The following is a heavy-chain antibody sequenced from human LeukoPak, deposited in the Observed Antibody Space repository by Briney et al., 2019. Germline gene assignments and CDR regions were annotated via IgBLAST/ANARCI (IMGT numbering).Heavy chain of an antibody. Sequence: PGGSLRLSCAASGFTLSSCAMSWVRQGPGKGLEWVSTISVGGSDTYYADSVRGRFTISRDNSKNTLYLQMNSLRVEDTAVYYCARDLQIVVGAAARGRGPFDPWGQGTLVTVSS. D-gene: IGHD2-2*01. CDR2: ISVGGSDT. CDR3: ARDLQIVVGAAARGRGPFDP. J-gene: IGHJ5*02. V-gene: IGHV3-23*01. CDR1: GFTLSSCA.